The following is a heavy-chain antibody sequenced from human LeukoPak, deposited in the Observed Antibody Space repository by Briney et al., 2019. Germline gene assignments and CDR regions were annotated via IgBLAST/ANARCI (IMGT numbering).Heavy chain of an antibody. V-gene: IGHV4-39*07. D-gene: IGHD4-17*01. CDR3: ARERYGDHGGMDV. J-gene: IGHJ6*02. CDR2: IYYSGST. Sequence: KSSETLSLTCTVSGGSISSSSYYWGWIRQPPGKGLEWIGSIYYSGSTYYNPSLKSRVTISVDTSKNQFSLKLSSVTAADTAVYYCARERYGDHGGMDVWGQGTTVTVSS. CDR1: GGSISSSSYY.